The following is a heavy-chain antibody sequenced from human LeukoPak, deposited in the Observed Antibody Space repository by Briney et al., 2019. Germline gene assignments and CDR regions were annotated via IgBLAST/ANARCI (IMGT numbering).Heavy chain of an antibody. CDR1: GGSFSGYY. Sequence: SETLSLTCAVYGGSFSGYYWSWIRQPPGKGLEWIGEINHSGRTNYNPSLKSRVTISVDTSKNQFSMKLRSVTAADTAVYYCARGLYSMVRGVIMTYYYYMDVWGKGTTVTVSS. J-gene: IGHJ6*03. D-gene: IGHD3-10*01. CDR2: INHSGRT. V-gene: IGHV4-34*01. CDR3: ARGLYSMVRGVIMTYYYYMDV.